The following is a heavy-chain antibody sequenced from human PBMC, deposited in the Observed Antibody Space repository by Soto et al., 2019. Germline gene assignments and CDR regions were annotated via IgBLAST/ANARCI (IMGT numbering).Heavy chain of an antibody. CDR2: IYSGGST. J-gene: IGHJ4*02. D-gene: IGHD5-18*01. Sequence: EVQLVESGGGLIQPGGSLRLSSTASGFTVSSNYMSWVRQAPGKGLEWVSVIYSGGSTYYADSVKGRFTISRDSSKNTLYLQMNSLRAEDTAVYYCARFSGYPNYYFDYWGQGTLVTVSS. V-gene: IGHV3-53*01. CDR3: ARFSGYPNYYFDY. CDR1: GFTVSSNY.